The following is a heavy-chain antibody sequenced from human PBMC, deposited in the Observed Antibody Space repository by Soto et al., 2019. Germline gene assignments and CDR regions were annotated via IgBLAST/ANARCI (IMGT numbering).Heavy chain of an antibody. CDR2: INSDGST. CDR1: GFLVNSAY. Sequence: EVQLVESGGGLIPPGGSLRLSCAASGFLVNSAYMTWVRQAPGKGLEWLSMINSDGSTLYAESVKGRFTISRDNSKNRLDLQMISLRAEVTAMYYCAKSGYSFAWGYWGQGTLVIVTS. CDR3: AKSGYSFAWGY. J-gene: IGHJ4*02. V-gene: IGHV3-53*01. D-gene: IGHD5-18*01.